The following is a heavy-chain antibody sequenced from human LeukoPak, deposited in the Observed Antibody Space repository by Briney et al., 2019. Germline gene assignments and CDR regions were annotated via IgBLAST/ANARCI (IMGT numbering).Heavy chain of an antibody. CDR2: ISYDGSNK. J-gene: IGHJ4*02. CDR1: GFTFSTSN. CDR3: ARGPLRDFDF. Sequence: GGSLRLSCAASGFTFSTSNMHWVRQAPGKGLEWVSFISYDGSNKKEADSVKGRFTISRDKSKNTLYLQMNSLRAADTAVYYCARGPLRDFDFWGQGILVTVSS. V-gene: IGHV3-30*04.